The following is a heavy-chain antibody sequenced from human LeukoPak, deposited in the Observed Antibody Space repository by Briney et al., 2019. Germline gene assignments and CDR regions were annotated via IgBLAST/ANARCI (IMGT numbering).Heavy chain of an antibody. CDR1: GFTFSSYG. CDR2: ISSDGNNK. D-gene: IGHD4-17*01. CDR3: ANEIRPNDH. V-gene: IGHV3-30*18. J-gene: IGHJ4*02. Sequence: GGSLRLSCAASGFTFSSYGMHWVRQAPGKGLEWVALISSDGNNKYYADSVKGRFSISRDNSKNTLYLQMNSLRPEDTAVYYCANEIRPNDHWGQGTLVTVSS.